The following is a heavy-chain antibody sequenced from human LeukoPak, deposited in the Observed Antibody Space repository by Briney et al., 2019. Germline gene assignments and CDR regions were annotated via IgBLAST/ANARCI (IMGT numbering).Heavy chain of an antibody. V-gene: IGHV3-7*05. CDR3: ARWSNVVGRWIRDN. CDR2: INGGGSKI. CDR1: GFSFDNYW. Sequence: GGSLRLSCEASGFSFDNYWMSWVRQAPGKGLEWVADINGGGSKIYSSDSVKGRFTISRDNAKNSLSLQLTTLRAEDTAVYYVARWSNVVGRWIRDNWGRGTLVSVSS. J-gene: IGHJ4*02. D-gene: IGHD2-15*01.